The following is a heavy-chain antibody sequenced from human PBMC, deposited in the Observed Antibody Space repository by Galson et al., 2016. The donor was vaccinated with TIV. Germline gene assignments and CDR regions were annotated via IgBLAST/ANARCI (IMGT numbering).Heavy chain of an antibody. D-gene: IGHD7-27*01. CDR1: GFTFSRFG. Sequence: SLRLSCAASGFTFSRFGMHRVRQAPGKGLEWVAVISYDGSNKYYADSVKGRLTISRDNSKNTLYLQMNSLRAEDTAVYYCAKDRDLYPPFMGTFDHWGQGTMVTVSS. CDR3: AKDRDLYPPFMGTFDH. CDR2: ISYDGSNK. J-gene: IGHJ4*02. V-gene: IGHV3-30*18.